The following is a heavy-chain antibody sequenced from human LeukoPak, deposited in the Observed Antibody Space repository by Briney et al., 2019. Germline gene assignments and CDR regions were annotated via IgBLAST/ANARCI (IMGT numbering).Heavy chain of an antibody. CDR3: ARETKVLWFGEALYYYYYGMDV. Sequence: PGGSLRLSCAASGFTFSSYSMNWVRQAPGKGLEWVSSISSSSSNIYYADSVKGQFTISRDNAKNSLYLQMNSLRAEDTAVYYCARETKVLWFGEALYYYYYGMDVWGQGTTVTVSS. CDR2: ISSSSSNI. CDR1: GFTFSSYS. V-gene: IGHV3-21*01. J-gene: IGHJ6*02. D-gene: IGHD3-10*01.